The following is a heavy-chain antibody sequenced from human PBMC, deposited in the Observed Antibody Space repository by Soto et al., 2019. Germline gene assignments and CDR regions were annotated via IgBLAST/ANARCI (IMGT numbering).Heavy chain of an antibody. J-gene: IGHJ3*02. CDR3: ARRYGSAFDI. V-gene: IGHV4-30-2*01. Sequence: SETLSLTCTVSGGSINSGDYSWTWIRQPPGKGLERIGYIYQTGTTYYKKSLKRQDNISVDRSKNQFSLKLSSVTAADTAVYYCARRYGSAFDIWGQGTMVT. CDR1: GGSINSGDYS. D-gene: IGHD3-10*01. CDR2: IYQTGTT.